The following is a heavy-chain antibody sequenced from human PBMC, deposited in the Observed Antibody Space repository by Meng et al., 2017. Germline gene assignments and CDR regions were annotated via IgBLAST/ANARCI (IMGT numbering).Heavy chain of an antibody. Sequence: QLRRLQVWACVKIAGLCVQSSCKASVGTFSSYAISWERTAPGKGLEWMGGIIPIFGTATYAQKFQGRVTITADESTSPAYMELSSLRSEETAVYYCSSNDGTGDRTGGDYWGQGTLVTVSS. V-gene: IGHV1-69*01. J-gene: IGHJ4*02. CDR1: VGTFSSYA. CDR3: SSNDGTGDRTGGDY. CDR2: IIPIFGTA. D-gene: IGHD7-27*01.